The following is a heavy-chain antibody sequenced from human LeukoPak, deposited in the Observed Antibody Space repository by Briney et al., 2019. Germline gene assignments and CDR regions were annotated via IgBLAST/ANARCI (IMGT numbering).Heavy chain of an antibody. CDR1: GYTFTTYW. CDR3: ARLECSSTTCPFAY. V-gene: IGHV5-51*01. J-gene: IGHJ4*02. Sequence: GESLKISCKGSGYTFTTYWIGWVRQMPGKGLEWIGLRNPADSDTRYSPSFEGQVTISADKSINTAYLQWNSLKASDTAMYHCARLECSSTTCPFAYWGQGTLVTVSS. D-gene: IGHD2-2*01. CDR2: RNPADSDT.